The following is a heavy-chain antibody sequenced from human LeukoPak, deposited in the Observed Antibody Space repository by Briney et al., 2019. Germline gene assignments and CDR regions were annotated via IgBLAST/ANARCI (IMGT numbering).Heavy chain of an antibody. CDR2: IYHSGST. CDR3: ARIGGDWYGHFDY. V-gene: IGHV4-30-2*01. J-gene: IGHJ4*02. Sequence: PSETLSLTCTVSGGSISSGGYYWSWIRQPPGKGLEWIGYIYHSGSTYYNPSLKSRVTISVERSKKQFSLKLTSVTAADTALYYCARIGGDWYGHFDYWGQGTLVTVSS. CDR1: GGSISSGGYY. D-gene: IGHD2-21*02.